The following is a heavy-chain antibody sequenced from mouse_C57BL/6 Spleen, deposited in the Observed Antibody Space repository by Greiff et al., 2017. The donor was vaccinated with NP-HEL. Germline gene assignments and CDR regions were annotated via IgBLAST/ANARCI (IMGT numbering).Heavy chain of an antibody. J-gene: IGHJ4*01. CDR1: GYSFTGYY. CDR2: INPSTGGT. V-gene: IGHV1-42*01. D-gene: IGHD2-4*01. Sequence: EVKLMESGPELVKPGASVKISCKASGYSFTGYYMNWVKQSPEKSLEWIGEINPSTGGTTYNQKFKAKATLTVDKSSSTAYMQLKSLTSEDSAVYYCAREYDYYYAMDYWGQGTSVTVSS. CDR3: AREYDYYYAMDY.